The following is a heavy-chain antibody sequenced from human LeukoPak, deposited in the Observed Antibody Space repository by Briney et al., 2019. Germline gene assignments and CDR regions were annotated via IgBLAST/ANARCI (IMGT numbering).Heavy chain of an antibody. CDR1: GFTFSSYA. V-gene: IGHV3-23*01. Sequence: PGGSLRLSCAASGFTFSSYAMTWVRQAPGKGLEWVSGISKSGVSTDYADSVKGRFTISRDNSKNTLYPQMNSLRAEDTAVYYCAKSGSGTYYNPDFDYWGQGTLVTVSS. J-gene: IGHJ4*02. CDR3: AKSGSGTYYNPDFDY. D-gene: IGHD3-10*01. CDR2: ISKSGVST.